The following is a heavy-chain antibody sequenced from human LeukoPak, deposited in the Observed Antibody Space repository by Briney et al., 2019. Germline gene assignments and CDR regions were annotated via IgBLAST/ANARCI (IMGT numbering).Heavy chain of an antibody. J-gene: IGHJ4*02. CDR3: AKENPVGGTNYFDY. D-gene: IGHD1-26*01. CDR2: ITGSGDST. Sequence: PGGSLRLSCAASGFTFSSYHMSWVRQAPGKGMEWVSAITGSGDSTFYADPVKGRFTISRDNSKNTLHLQMNTLRAEDTAVYYCAKENPVGGTNYFDYWGQGTLVSVSS. V-gene: IGHV3-23*01. CDR1: GFTFSSYH.